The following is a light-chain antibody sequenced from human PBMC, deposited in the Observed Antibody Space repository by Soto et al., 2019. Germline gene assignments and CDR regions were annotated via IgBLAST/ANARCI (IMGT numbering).Light chain of an antibody. Sequence: VLTQPPSASGTPGQRVTISCSGSSSNIGSNTVNWYQQLPGTAPKLLIYSNNQRPSGVPDRFSGSKSGTSASLAISGLQSEDEADYYCAAWDDSLNGVVFGGGTQLTVL. CDR1: SSNIGSNT. CDR3: AAWDDSLNGVV. CDR2: SNN. J-gene: IGLJ2*01. V-gene: IGLV1-44*01.